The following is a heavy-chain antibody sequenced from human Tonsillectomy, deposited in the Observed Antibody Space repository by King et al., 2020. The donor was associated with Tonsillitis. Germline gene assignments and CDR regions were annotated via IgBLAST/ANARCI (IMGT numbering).Heavy chain of an antibody. J-gene: IGHJ4*02. D-gene: IGHD6-6*01. V-gene: IGHV3-7*01. CDR2: IKEDGSET. Sequence: VQLVESGGGLVQPGGPLRLSCAAPGFTFINYGMNWVRQAPGKGLGWWANIKEDGSETYYVDSVKGRFTISRDNAKNSLYLQMNSLRAEDTAVYYCARSIAAPLDYWGQGTLVTVSS. CDR1: GFTFINYG. CDR3: ARSIAAPLDY.